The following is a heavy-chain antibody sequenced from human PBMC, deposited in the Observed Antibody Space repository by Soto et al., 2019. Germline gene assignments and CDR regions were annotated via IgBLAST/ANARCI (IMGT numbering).Heavy chain of an antibody. CDR2: IYYSGST. D-gene: IGHD4-17*01. CDR1: GGSVNNADYF. Sequence: QVRLEESGPGLVKPSETLSLICSVSGGSVNNADYFWSWIRHHPENGLEWIGYIYYSGSTRYNPYFKTPATLSIDTSKNQFSLRLNSVTVADTAVYFCARDADYGGSRGGMDVWGRGTTVTVSS. J-gene: IGHJ6*02. V-gene: IGHV4-31*01. CDR3: ARDADYGGSRGGMDV.